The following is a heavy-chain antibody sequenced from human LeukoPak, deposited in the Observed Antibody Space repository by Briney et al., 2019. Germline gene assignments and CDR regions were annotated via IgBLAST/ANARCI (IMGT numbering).Heavy chain of an antibody. CDR3: ARAYYDILTGYPIPNFDY. V-gene: IGHV1-18*01. Sequence: ASVKVSCKASGYTFTSYGISWVRQAPGQGLEWMGWISAYNGNTNYAQKLQGRVTMPTDTSTSTAYMELRSLRSDDTAVYYCARAYYDILTGYPIPNFDYWGQGTLVTVSS. CDR2: ISAYNGNT. J-gene: IGHJ4*02. CDR1: GYTFTSYG. D-gene: IGHD3-9*01.